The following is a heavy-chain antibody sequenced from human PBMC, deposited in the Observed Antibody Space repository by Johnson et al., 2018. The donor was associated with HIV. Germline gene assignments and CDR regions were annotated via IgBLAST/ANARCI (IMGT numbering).Heavy chain of an antibody. CDR2: ISYDGNNK. Sequence: QVRLVESGGGVVQPGKSLRLSCAASGFTFSGYGMHWVRQAPGKGLEWVAVISYDGNNKYYADSVKGRFTISRDNSKNTVYLQMHSLRAEDTAVYYCAKGRWVQLSVGAFDIWGQGTMVTVSS. J-gene: IGHJ3*02. D-gene: IGHD5-24*01. CDR1: GFTFSGYG. CDR3: AKGRWVQLSVGAFDI. V-gene: IGHV3-30*18.